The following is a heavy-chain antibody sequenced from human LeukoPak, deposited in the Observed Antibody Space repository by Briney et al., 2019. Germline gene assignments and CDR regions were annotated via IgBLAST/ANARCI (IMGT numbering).Heavy chain of an antibody. V-gene: IGHV4-38-2*01. Sequence: PSETLSLTCAVSGYSISSGYYWGWIRQPPGKGLEWIGSIYHSGSTYYNPSLKSRVTISVDTSKNQFSLKLSSVTAADTAVYYCASDLTGYEGSNWFDPWGQGTLVTVSS. CDR2: IYHSGST. J-gene: IGHJ5*02. CDR3: ASDLTGYEGSNWFDP. D-gene: IGHD7-27*01. CDR1: GYSISSGYY.